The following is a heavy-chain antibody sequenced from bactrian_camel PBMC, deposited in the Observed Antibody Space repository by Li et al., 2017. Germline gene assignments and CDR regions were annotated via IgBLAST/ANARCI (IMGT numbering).Heavy chain of an antibody. CDR2: IYSDGSHT. D-gene: IGHD6*01. Sequence: HVQLVESGGGLVQPGGSLRLSCAASGFSFSNRYMSWVRQAPGKGLEWVSSIYSDGSHTYYADSVKGRFTISRDNAKNTVYLQINSLKSEDTALYYCATLYGGNWANPRYFGYWGQGTQVTVS. J-gene: IGHJ6*01. CDR1: GFSFSNRY. CDR3: ATLYGGNWANPRYFGY. V-gene: IGHV3-2*01.